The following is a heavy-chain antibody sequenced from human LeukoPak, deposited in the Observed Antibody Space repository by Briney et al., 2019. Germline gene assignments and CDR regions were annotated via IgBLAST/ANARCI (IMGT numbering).Heavy chain of an antibody. V-gene: IGHV3-21*01. CDR3: ARENYHETSGLDY. Sequence: PGGSLRLSCAASGXTFSTYAMNWVRQAPGKGLEWVSSLSSSSTYIYYADSVKGRFTISRDNAKNSLYLQVNSLRAEDTAVYYCARENYHETSGLDYWGQGTLVTVSS. D-gene: IGHD3-22*01. CDR2: LSSSSTYI. CDR1: GXTFSTYA. J-gene: IGHJ4*02.